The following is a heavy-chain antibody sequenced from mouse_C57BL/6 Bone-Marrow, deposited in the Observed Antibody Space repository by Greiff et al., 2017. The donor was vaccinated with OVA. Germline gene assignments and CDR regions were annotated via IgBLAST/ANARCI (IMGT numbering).Heavy chain of an antibody. V-gene: IGHV1-55*01. CDR1: GYTFTSYW. CDR2: IYPGSGST. CDR3: ALYSYDEEFAY. Sequence: VQLQQPGAELVKPGASVKMSCKASGYTFTSYWITWVKQRPGQGLEWIGDIYPGSGSTNYNEKFKSKATLTVDTSSSTAYMQLSSLTSDYSAVYYFALYSYDEEFAYWGQGTLVTVSA. D-gene: IGHD2-12*01. J-gene: IGHJ3*01.